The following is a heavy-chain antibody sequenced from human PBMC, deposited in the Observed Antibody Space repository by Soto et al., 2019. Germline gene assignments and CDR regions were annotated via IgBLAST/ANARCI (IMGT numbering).Heavy chain of an antibody. V-gene: IGHV3-20*01. CDR3: AREYGSGSSPPWFDP. J-gene: IGHJ5*02. CDR1: GFTFDDYG. D-gene: IGHD3-10*01. Sequence: EVQLVESGGGVVWPGGSLRLSCAASGFTFDDYGMSWVRKVPGKGLGWVSGIKSNGGKKGYADSVKGRFTISRDNAKNSLYLQMNSLRVEDTALYHCAREYGSGSSPPWFDPWGQGTLVTVSS. CDR2: IKSNGGKK.